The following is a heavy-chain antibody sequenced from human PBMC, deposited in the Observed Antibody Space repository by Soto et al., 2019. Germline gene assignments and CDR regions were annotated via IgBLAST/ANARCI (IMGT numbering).Heavy chain of an antibody. Sequence: SVKVSCKASGGSLSTNPISWVRQAPGQGLEWMGGTGSGTGPGNHAQKFQGRLTVTADKSTSTAYMELTNLSSEDTAVYYCARRDSGGFYRFFDSWGQGSLVTVSS. CDR2: TGSGTGPG. CDR3: ARRDSGGFYRFFDS. D-gene: IGHD2-15*01. CDR1: GGSLSTNP. V-gene: IGHV1-69*06. J-gene: IGHJ4*02.